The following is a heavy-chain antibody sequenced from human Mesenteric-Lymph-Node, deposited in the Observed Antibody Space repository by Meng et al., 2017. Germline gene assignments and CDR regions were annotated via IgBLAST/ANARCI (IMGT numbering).Heavy chain of an antibody. D-gene: IGHD2/OR15-2a*01. Sequence: SETLSLTCAVSGYSISSGYYWGWIRQPPGKGLEWIGSIHHSGSTYYNPSLKSRVTISVDTTKNQFSLKLSSVTAADTAVYYCARAEVLKPFDYWGQGTLVTVSS. V-gene: IGHV4-38-2*01. CDR3: ARAEVLKPFDY. J-gene: IGHJ4*02. CDR1: GYSISSGYY. CDR2: IHHSGST.